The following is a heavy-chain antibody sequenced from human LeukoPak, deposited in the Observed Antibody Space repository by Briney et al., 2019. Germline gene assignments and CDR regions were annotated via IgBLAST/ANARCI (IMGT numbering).Heavy chain of an antibody. CDR1: GFTFSSYA. V-gene: IGHV3-30*04. J-gene: IGHJ4*02. Sequence: PGGSLRLSCAASGFTFSSYAMHWVRQAPGKGLGWVAVISYDGSNKYYADSVKGRFTISRDNSKNTLYLQMNSLRAEDTAVYYCARDKSYDSSGILDYWGQGTLVTVSS. D-gene: IGHD3-22*01. CDR3: ARDKSYDSSGILDY. CDR2: ISYDGSNK.